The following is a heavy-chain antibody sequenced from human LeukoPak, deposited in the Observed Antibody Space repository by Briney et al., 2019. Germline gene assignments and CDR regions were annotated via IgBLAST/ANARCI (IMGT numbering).Heavy chain of an antibody. V-gene: IGHV4-59*08. D-gene: IGHD3-22*01. Sequence: SETLSLTCTVSGGSISSYYWSWIRQPPGKGLEWIGYIYYSGSTNYNPSLKSRVTISVDTSKNQFSLKLSSVTAADTAVYYCARHYYDSSGYWPYYYYMDVWGKGTTVTVSS. J-gene: IGHJ6*03. CDR2: IYYSGST. CDR3: ARHYYDSSGYWPYYYYMDV. CDR1: GGSISSYY.